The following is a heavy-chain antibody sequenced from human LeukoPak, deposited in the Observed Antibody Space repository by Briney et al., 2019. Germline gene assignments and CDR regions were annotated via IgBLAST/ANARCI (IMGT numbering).Heavy chain of an antibody. V-gene: IGHV4-59*12. CDR2: IDYSGST. CDR1: GDSISTYY. J-gene: IGHJ3*02. D-gene: IGHD3-22*01. Sequence: SETLSLTCTVSGDSISTYYWSWIRQPPGKGLEWIGYIDYSGSTNYNPSLKSRVTISVDTSKDQFSLRLTSVTAADTAVYYCARDDLYYYDSSGHSDAFDIWGQGTMVTVSS. CDR3: ARDDLYYYDSSGHSDAFDI.